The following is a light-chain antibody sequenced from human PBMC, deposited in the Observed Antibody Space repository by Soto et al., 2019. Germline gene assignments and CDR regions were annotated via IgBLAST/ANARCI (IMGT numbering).Light chain of an antibody. CDR1: QSVSSSW. Sequence: EIVLTQSPGTLSLSPGERATLSCRASQSVSSSWLAWYQQKPGQAPRLLIYGASSRATGIPDRVSGSGSGTDFTLTISRLEPEDFAVYYCQQYGSSPTTFGQGTKV. J-gene: IGKJ1*01. CDR3: QQYGSSPTT. CDR2: GAS. V-gene: IGKV3-20*01.